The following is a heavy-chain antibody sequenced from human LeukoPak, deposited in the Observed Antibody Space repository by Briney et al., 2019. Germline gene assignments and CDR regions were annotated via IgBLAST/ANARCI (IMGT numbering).Heavy chain of an antibody. CDR1: GFTFSSFG. CDR3: ARDPINIATAGKGFDY. J-gene: IGHJ4*02. CDR2: ISSSSSYI. V-gene: IGHV3-21*01. D-gene: IGHD6-13*01. Sequence: NPGGSLRLSCAASGFTFSSFGMNWVRQGPGKGLEWVSSISSSSSYIYYADSVKGRFTISRDNAKKSLYLQMNSLRAEDTAVYYCARDPINIATAGKGFDYWGQGTLVTVSS.